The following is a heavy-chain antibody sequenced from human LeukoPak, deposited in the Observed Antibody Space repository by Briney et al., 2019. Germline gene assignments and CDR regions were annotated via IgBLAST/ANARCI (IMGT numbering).Heavy chain of an antibody. Sequence: GGSLKLSCAASGFTFSSYSMNWVRQAPGKGLEWVSHITASGTAMFYADSVKGRFTISRDNAKNSLYLQMNSLRDEDTAVYYCASSGSYRFDYWGQGTLVTVSS. D-gene: IGHD1-26*01. J-gene: IGHJ4*02. CDR2: ITASGTAM. V-gene: IGHV3-48*02. CDR3: ASSGSYRFDY. CDR1: GFTFSSYS.